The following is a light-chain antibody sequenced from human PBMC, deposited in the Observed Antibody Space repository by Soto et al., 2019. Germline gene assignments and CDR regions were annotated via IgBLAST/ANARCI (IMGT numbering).Light chain of an antibody. CDR3: QQYGSSLWT. Sequence: VLTQSPGTLSLSQGERATLSCRASQSVSSSYLAWYQQKPGQAPRLLIYGASSRATGIPDRFSGSGSGTNFTLTISRLEPEDFAVYYCQQYGSSLWTFGQGTKV. J-gene: IGKJ1*01. CDR1: QSVSSSY. CDR2: GAS. V-gene: IGKV3-20*01.